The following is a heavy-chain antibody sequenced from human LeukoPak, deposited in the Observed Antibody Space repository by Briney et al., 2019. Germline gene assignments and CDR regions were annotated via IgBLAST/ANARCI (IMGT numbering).Heavy chain of an antibody. Sequence: KPSETLSLTCTVSGGSISSSSYYWGWIRQPPGKGLEWIGSIHYSGSTYYNPSLKSRVTISVDTSKNQFSLKLSSVTAADTAVYYCARDTLYYDILTGYRRRGYVDYWGQGTLVTVSS. CDR3: ARDTLYYDILTGYRRRGYVDY. D-gene: IGHD3-9*01. CDR1: GGSISSSSYY. CDR2: IHYSGST. V-gene: IGHV4-39*07. J-gene: IGHJ4*02.